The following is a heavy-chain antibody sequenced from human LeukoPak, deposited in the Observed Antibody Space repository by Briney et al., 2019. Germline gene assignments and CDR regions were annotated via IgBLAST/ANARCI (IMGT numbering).Heavy chain of an antibody. CDR3: SRNFYDYPDY. Sequence: SGPALVKPTQTLTLTCTFSGFSLSTSGMCVSWIRQPPGKALEWLARIDWDDDKYYSTSLKTRLTISKDTSKNQVVLTMTSMDPVDTATYYCSRNFYDYPDYRGQGTLVTVSS. CDR2: IDWDDDK. V-gene: IGHV2-70*11. D-gene: IGHD5-12*01. J-gene: IGHJ4*02. CDR1: GFSLSTSGMC.